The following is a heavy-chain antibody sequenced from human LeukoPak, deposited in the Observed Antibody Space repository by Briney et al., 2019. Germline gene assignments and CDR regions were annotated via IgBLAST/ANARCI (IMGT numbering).Heavy chain of an antibody. D-gene: IGHD3-10*01. CDR1: GGSFSGYY. V-gene: IGHV4-34*01. CDR2: INHSGST. CDR3: ARRRRYYYGSGSYFFDW. J-gene: IGHJ4*02. Sequence: SETLSLTCAVYGGSFSGYYWSWIRQPPGKGLEWIGEINHSGSTNYNPSLKSRVTISVDTSKNQFSLKLSSVTAADTAVYYRARRRRYYYGSGSYFFDWWGQGTLVTVSS.